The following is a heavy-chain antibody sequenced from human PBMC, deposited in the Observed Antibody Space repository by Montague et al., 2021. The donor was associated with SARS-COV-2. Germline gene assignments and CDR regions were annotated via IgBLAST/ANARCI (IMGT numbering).Heavy chain of an antibody. Sequence: CAISGDSVSSKSVAWNWLRQSPSRGLEWLGGTYYRSKWDSDYAESVKXXLVITPDTSKNQVSLQLNSVIPEDTAVYFCASSGITLTGLDAFDIWGQGTMVTVSS. J-gene: IGHJ3*02. CDR2: TYYRSKWDS. V-gene: IGHV6-1*01. CDR3: ASSGITLTGLDAFDI. D-gene: IGHD3-9*01. CDR1: GDSVSSKSVA.